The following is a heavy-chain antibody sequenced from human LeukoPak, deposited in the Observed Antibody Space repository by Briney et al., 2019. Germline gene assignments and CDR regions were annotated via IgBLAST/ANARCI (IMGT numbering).Heavy chain of an antibody. Sequence: GRSLRLSCAASGFTFDDYAMHWVRQAPGKGLEWVSGISWNSGSIGYADSVKGRFIISRDNAKNSLYLQMNSLRAEDTALYYCASSSMDIVATIWGYAFDIWGQGTMVTVSS. V-gene: IGHV3-9*01. D-gene: IGHD5-12*01. CDR3: ASSSMDIVATIWGYAFDI. CDR1: GFTFDDYA. J-gene: IGHJ3*02. CDR2: ISWNSGSI.